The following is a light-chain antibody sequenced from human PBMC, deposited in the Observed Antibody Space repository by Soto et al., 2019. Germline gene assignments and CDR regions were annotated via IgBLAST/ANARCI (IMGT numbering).Light chain of an antibody. Sequence: QSVLTQPPSVSGAPGQRVTISCTGSSSNIGAGHDVHWYQQLPGTAPKLLIYGDSKRPSGAPDRFSGSKSGASASLAITGLQVEDEAKYHCLSYYSDMNGPHYVFGTGTKVTVL. V-gene: IGLV1-40*01. CDR3: LSYYSDMNGPHYV. CDR2: GDS. CDR1: SSNIGAGHD. J-gene: IGLJ1*01.